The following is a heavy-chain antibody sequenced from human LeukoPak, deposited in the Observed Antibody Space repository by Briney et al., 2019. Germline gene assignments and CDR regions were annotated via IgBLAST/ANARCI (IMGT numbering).Heavy chain of an antibody. CDR3: AVEDYYDSSGQGRRFDY. Sequence: GESLKISCKGSRYSFATYWIGWVRQMRGKGLEWMGIIYPRDSDTRYSPSFQGHVAISADKSINTAYLQWSSLKASDTAMYYCAVEDYYDSSGQGRRFDYWGQGTLVTVSS. CDR1: RYSFATYW. D-gene: IGHD3-22*01. CDR2: IYPRDSDT. J-gene: IGHJ4*02. V-gene: IGHV5-51*01.